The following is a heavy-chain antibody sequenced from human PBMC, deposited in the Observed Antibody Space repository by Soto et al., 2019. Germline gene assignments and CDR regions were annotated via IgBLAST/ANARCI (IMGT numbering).Heavy chain of an antibody. CDR2: ISSSGSTI. CDR3: AKDRDIVVVIDATATGAFDI. CDR1: GFTFSSYE. J-gene: IGHJ3*02. Sequence: PGGSLRLSCAASGFTFSSYEMNWVRQAPGKGLEWVSYISSSGSTIYYADSVKGRFTISRDNAKNSLYLQMNSLRAEDTAVYYCAKDRDIVVVIDATATGAFDIWGRGTMVTVSS. V-gene: IGHV3-48*03. D-gene: IGHD2-15*01.